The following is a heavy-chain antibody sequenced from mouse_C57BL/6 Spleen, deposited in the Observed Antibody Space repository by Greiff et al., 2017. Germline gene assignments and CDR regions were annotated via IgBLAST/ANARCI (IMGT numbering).Heavy chain of an antibody. CDR2: IYPGDGDT. V-gene: IGHV1-80*01. CDR3: ARAGGPGAMDY. D-gene: IGHD4-1*01. J-gene: IGHJ4*01. CDR1: GYAFSSYW. Sequence: VVESGAELVKPGASVKISCKASGYAFSSYWMNWVKQRPGKGLEWIGQIYPGDGDTNYNGKFKGKATLTADKSSSTAYMQLSSLTSEDSAVYFCARAGGPGAMDYWGQGTSVTVSS.